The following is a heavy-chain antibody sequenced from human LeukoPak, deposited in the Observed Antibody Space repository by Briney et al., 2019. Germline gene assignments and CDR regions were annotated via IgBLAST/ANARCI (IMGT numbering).Heavy chain of an antibody. Sequence: PGGSLRLSCAASGFTFSSHWMHWVRQAPGKGLVWVSRINSDGSSISYADSVKGRFTISRDNAKNTLYLQMNSLRAEDTAVYYCAKALTTVTTIWDYWGQGTLVTVSS. CDR3: AKALTTVTTIWDY. D-gene: IGHD4-17*01. CDR2: INSDGSSI. J-gene: IGHJ4*02. V-gene: IGHV3-74*01. CDR1: GFTFSSHW.